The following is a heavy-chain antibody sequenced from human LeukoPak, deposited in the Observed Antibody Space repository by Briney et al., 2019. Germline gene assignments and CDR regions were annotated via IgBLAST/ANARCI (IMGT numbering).Heavy chain of an antibody. D-gene: IGHD3-10*01. CDR2: ISYDGSNK. CDR3: ARGRAGSSHFDY. Sequence: GGSLRLSCAASGFTFSSYAMHWVRQAPGKGLEWVAVISYDGSNKYYADSVKGRFTISRDNAKNSLYLQMNSLRAEDTAVYYCARGRAGSSHFDYWGQGTLVTVSS. V-gene: IGHV3-30-3*01. CDR1: GFTFSSYA. J-gene: IGHJ4*02.